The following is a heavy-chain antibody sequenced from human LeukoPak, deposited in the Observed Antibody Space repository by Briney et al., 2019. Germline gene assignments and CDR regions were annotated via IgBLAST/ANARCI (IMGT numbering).Heavy chain of an antibody. V-gene: IGHV4-30-2*01. CDR3: ARSNWNDGFDY. CDR2: IYHSGST. D-gene: IGHD1-20*01. Sequence: ASETLSPTCAVSGGSISSGGYSWSWIRQPPGKGLEWIGYIYHSGSTYYNPSLKSRVTISVDRSKNQFSLKLSSVTAADTAVYYCARSNWNDGFDYWGQGTLVTVSS. CDR1: GGSISSGGYS. J-gene: IGHJ4*02.